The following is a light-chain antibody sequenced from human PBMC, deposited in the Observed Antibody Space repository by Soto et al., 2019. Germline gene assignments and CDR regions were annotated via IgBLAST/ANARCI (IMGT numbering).Light chain of an antibody. V-gene: IGKV1-5*01. Sequence: DIQMTQSPSTLSVSLGDRITITCRASEDIDTSLAWFQQRPGKAPKVLIAGASGLMNGVPSTFSGSGSGTEFALTISSVQPDDFATYFCQHYDTFSWTFGQVTKGDMK. CDR3: QHYDTFSWT. CDR1: EDIDTS. CDR2: GAS. J-gene: IGKJ1*01.